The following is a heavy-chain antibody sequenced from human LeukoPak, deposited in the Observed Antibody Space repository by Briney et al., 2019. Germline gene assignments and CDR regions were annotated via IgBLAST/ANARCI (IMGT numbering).Heavy chain of an antibody. CDR1: GYTFTDYF. Sequence: ASVKVSCKASGYTFTDYFLHWVRRAPGQGVEWMGWINPNSGGTYYAQKFQGRVTMTRDTSIITAYMELSRLRSDDTAVYYCARDGDILTGYLDYWGQGTLVTVSS. V-gene: IGHV1-2*02. CDR2: INPNSGGT. CDR3: ARDGDILTGYLDY. D-gene: IGHD3-9*01. J-gene: IGHJ4*02.